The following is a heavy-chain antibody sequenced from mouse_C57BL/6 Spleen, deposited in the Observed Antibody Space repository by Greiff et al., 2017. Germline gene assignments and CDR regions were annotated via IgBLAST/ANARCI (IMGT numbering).Heavy chain of an antibody. Sequence: EVQLVESGGDLVKPGGSLKLSCAASGFTFSSYGMSWVRQTPDKRLEWVATISSGGSYTYYPDSVKGRFTISRDNAKNTLYLQMSSLKSEDTAMYYCARHRTAQATLAWFAYWGQGTLVTVSA. D-gene: IGHD3-2*02. CDR1: GFTFSSYG. CDR3: ARHRTAQATLAWFAY. CDR2: ISSGGSYT. J-gene: IGHJ3*01. V-gene: IGHV5-6*01.